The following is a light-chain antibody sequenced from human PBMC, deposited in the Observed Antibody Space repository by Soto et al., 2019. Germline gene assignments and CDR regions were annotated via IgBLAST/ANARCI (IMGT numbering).Light chain of an antibody. CDR3: HQYKIAPLT. CDR1: QSISSW. J-gene: IGKJ4*01. V-gene: IGKV1-5*01. CDR2: DAS. Sequence: DIQMTQSPSTLSASVGDIVTITFRASQSISSWLAWYQQKPGKAPKLLMSDASSLERGVPSRFSGSGSGTEFTLTISSVQAEDVAIYYCHQYKIAPLTFGGGTKVDIK.